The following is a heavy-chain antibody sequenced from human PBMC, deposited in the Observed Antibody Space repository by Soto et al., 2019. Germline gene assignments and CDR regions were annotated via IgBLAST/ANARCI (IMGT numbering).Heavy chain of an antibody. Sequence: QVQLQESGPGLVKPSETLSLTCSVSGVSVNSAYWTWFRQSPGKGLEWIGYITYRGTSSYNPSLKSRVTMPLDASNNQLSLQLSSVSAADTAVYFCARHARYNDYWGQGTLVTVSS. CDR2: ITYRGTS. J-gene: IGHJ4*02. D-gene: IGHD1-20*01. CDR3: ARHARYNDY. CDR1: GVSVNSAY. V-gene: IGHV4-59*08.